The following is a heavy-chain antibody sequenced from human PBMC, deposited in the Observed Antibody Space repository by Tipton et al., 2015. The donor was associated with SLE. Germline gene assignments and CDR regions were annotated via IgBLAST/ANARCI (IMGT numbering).Heavy chain of an antibody. D-gene: IGHD3-10*01. Sequence: TLSLTCTVSGGSISTYYWSWIRQPPGKGLEWIGYIDYTGSTNYNPSLQSRVTISVHTSKNQFSLNLRSVTAADTAVYYCARDSRWFGDNYYYIQDVWGQGTTVTVSS. CDR2: IDYTGST. V-gene: IGHV4-59*01. CDR1: GGSISTYY. CDR3: ARDSRWFGDNYYYIQDV. J-gene: IGHJ6*02.